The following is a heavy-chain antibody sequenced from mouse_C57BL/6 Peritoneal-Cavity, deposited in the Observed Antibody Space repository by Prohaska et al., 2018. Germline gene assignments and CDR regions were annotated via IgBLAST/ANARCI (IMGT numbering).Heavy chain of an antibody. Sequence: QVQLQQSGAELVRPGASVTLSCKASGYTFTDYEMHWVKQTPVHGLAWIGAIDPETGCTAYNQKFKGKAILTADKSSSTAYMERRSLTSEDSAVYYCTNYYGSSYAMDYWGQGTSVTVSS. V-gene: IGHV1-15*01. CDR3: TNYYGSSYAMDY. CDR2: IDPETGCT. J-gene: IGHJ4*01. CDR1: GYTFTDYE. D-gene: IGHD1-1*01.